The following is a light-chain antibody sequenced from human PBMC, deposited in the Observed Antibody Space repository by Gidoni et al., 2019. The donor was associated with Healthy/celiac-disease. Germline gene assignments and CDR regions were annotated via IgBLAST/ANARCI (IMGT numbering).Light chain of an antibody. CDR1: PSVSSN. CDR3: QQYNNWPPLT. CDR2: GAS. J-gene: IGKJ4*01. Sequence: EIVMTQSPATLSVSPGERATLSCRASPSVSSNLAWYQQKPGQAPRLLIYGASTRATGIPARFSGSGSGTEFTLTISSLHSEDFAVYYCQQYNNWPPLTFGGGTKVEIK. V-gene: IGKV3-15*01.